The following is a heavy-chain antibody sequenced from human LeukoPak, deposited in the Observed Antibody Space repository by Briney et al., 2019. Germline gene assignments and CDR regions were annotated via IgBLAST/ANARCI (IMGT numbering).Heavy chain of an antibody. V-gene: IGHV4-34*01. J-gene: IGHJ5*02. CDR3: ARDPSGSFFNWFDP. D-gene: IGHD1-26*01. CDR2: INHSGST. CDR1: GGSFSGYH. Sequence: PSETLSLTCAVYGGSFSGYHWSWIRQPPGKGLEWIGEINHSGSTNYNPSLKSRVTISVDTSKNQFSLKLSSVTAADTAVYYCARDPSGSFFNWFDPWGQGTLVTVSS.